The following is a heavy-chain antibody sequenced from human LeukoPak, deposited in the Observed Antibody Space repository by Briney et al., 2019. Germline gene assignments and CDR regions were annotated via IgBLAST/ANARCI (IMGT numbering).Heavy chain of an antibody. CDR2: IRPDANDG. CDR1: GFTFSHYW. J-gene: IGHJ4*02. V-gene: IGHV3-7*01. CDR3: ARADWESIDY. Sequence: GSLRLSCAASGFTFSHYWMTWVRQAPGKGLEWVAIIRPDANDGSYVDSVKGRFTISRDNAKNSLYLQVHSLRAEDTAVYFCARADWESIDYWGQGALVTVSS. D-gene: IGHD3-9*01.